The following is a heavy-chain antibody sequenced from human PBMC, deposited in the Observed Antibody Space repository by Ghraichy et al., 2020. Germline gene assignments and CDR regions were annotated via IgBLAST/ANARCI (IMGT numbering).Heavy chain of an antibody. J-gene: IGHJ4*02. Sequence: GGSLRLSCAASGFSFSRHWMSWVRQAPGKGLEWVASIKSDRSDSFYLDSVKGRFTISRDNAENSVSLEMTSLRVEDTAVYYCARDPYGDYKYGWTDYWGRGTLVSVSS. CDR3: ARDPYGDYKYGWTDY. D-gene: IGHD4-17*01. CDR1: GFSFSRHW. V-gene: IGHV3-7*01. CDR2: IKSDRSDS.